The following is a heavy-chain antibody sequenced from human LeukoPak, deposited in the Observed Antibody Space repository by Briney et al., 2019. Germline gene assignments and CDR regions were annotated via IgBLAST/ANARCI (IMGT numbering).Heavy chain of an antibody. V-gene: IGHV4-34*01. CDR3: ARGRRDYDILTAYFGYYYMGV. J-gene: IGHJ6*03. D-gene: IGHD3-9*01. Sequence: SETLSLTCAVYGGSFSGYYWSWIRQPPGKGLEWIGEINHSGSTNYNPSLKSRVTISVDTSKNQFSLKLSSVTAADTAVYYCARGRRDYDILTAYFGYYYMGVWGKGTTVTVSS. CDR1: GGSFSGYY. CDR2: INHSGST.